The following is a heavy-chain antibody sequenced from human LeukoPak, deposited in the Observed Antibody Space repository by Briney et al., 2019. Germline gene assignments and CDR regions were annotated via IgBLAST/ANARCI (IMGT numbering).Heavy chain of an antibody. CDR1: GFTFSSYE. V-gene: IGHV3-48*03. D-gene: IGHD3/OR15-3a*01. Sequence: HPGGSLRLSCAASGFTFSSYEMNWVRQAPGKGLEWVSYISRSGSTMYYADSVKGRFTISRGNSENTLYLQMNSLGADDTAVYYCARGRIGPDYWGQGTLVTVSS. CDR2: ISRSGSTM. CDR3: ARGRIGPDY. J-gene: IGHJ4*02.